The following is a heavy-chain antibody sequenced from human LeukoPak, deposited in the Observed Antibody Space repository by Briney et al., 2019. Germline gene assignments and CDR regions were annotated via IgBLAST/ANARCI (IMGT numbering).Heavy chain of an antibody. CDR1: GYTFTGYY. V-gene: IGHV1-2*02. CDR2: IDPNSGDT. Sequence: SVKVSCKASGYTFTGYYIHWVRLAPGQGLEWMGWIDPNSGDTDYAQNFQGRLTLTRDRSISTAYMELSRLTSDDTAIYYCARSRPKFDPWGQGTLVTVSS. J-gene: IGHJ5*02. CDR3: ARSRPKFDP.